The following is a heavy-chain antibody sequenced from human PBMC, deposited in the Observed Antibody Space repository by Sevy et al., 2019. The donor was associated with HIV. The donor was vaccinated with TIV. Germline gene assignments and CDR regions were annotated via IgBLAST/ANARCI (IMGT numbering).Heavy chain of an antibody. CDR1: GFTFSNYD. V-gene: IGHV3-30-3*01. J-gene: IGHJ4*02. CDR3: ARLFSCGGDCYYLDY. D-gene: IGHD2-21*02. CDR2: ISHDGNYK. Sequence: VGSLRLSCTASGFTFSNYDMHWVRQAPGKGLDWVAVISHDGNYKSCADSVKDRFSISRDNFKNTLHLQMNSLRVEDTAVYFCARLFSCGGDCYYLDYWGQGALVTVSS.